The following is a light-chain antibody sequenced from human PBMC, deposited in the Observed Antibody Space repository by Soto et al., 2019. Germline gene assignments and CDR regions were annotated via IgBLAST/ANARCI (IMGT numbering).Light chain of an antibody. J-gene: IGLJ2*01. CDR3: SSYTSTSPVV. Sequence: QSALTQPAAVSGSPGQSITISCTGSSSDVGGYKYVSWYQQHPGKAPKLMIYEVSHRPSGVSNRFSGSKSGNTASLTISGLQAEDEADYYCSSYTSTSPVVFGGGTKLTVL. V-gene: IGLV2-14*01. CDR2: EVS. CDR1: SSDVGGYKY.